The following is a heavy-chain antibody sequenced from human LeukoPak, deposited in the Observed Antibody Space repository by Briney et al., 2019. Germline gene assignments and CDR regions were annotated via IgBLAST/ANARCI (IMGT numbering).Heavy chain of an antibody. CDR1: GYIFTGYG. V-gene: IGHV1-18*01. CDR3: ARDGSGCNSARCPPAVTPVHYSYGMDV. J-gene: IGHJ6*02. CDR2: ISTYNGDT. Sequence: ASVKVSCKASGYIFTGYGISWLRQAPGQGLEWMGWISTYNGDTNYAQKFQGRLTMTTDTSTSTAYMELRSLRSDDTAVYYCARDGSGCNSARCPPAVTPVHYSYGMDVGGQGTTVTVSS. D-gene: IGHD2/OR15-2a*01.